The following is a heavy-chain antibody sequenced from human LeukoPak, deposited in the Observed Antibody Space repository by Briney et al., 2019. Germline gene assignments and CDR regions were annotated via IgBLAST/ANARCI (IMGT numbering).Heavy chain of an antibody. CDR1: VFTFSSYA. D-gene: IGHD6-19*01. Sequence: PGGSLRLSCAASVFTFSSYAMSWVRQAPGKGPEWVSGISARDGSTWYGDSGKGRFTISRDISKNTLYLQMNSLRADDTAVYYCAKEMAVAGRPLLDSWGQGTLVTVSS. V-gene: IGHV3-23*01. CDR3: AKEMAVAGRPLLDS. CDR2: ISARDGST. J-gene: IGHJ4*02.